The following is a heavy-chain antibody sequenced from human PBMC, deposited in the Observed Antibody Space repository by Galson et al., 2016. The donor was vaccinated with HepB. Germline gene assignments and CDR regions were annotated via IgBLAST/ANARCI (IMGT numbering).Heavy chain of an antibody. V-gene: IGHV3-33*01. CDR3: ARDSGQYSVGAFDI. J-gene: IGHJ3*02. Sequence: SLRLSCAASGFTFSSYGMHWVRQAPDKGLEWVAVIWFDGSNKFSADSLKDRFTISRDNSQNTVFLQMDSLRVDDTAVYYCARDSGQYSVGAFDIWGQGTMVTVSS. CDR1: GFTFSSYG. CDR2: IWFDGSNK. D-gene: IGHD5-12*01.